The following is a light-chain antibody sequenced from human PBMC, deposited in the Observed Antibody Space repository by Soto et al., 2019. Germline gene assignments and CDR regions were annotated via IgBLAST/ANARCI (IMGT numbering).Light chain of an antibody. CDR2: AAS. V-gene: IGKV1-9*01. J-gene: IGKJ4*01. CDR1: QDISNY. CDR3: QQLDTFLPT. Sequence: DIPLTQSPSSLSASVGDRVTITCRASQDISNYLAWYQEKPGKAPKLLIYAASILLSGVPSRFSGSGSGTDFTLTISRLQPEDFATYYCQQLDTFLPTVGGGTKVEIK.